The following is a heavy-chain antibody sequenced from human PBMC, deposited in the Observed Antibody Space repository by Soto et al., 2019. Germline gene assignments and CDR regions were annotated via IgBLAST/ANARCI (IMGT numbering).Heavy chain of an antibody. CDR1: GDSISSSSYY. J-gene: IGHJ6*02. CDR2: IYYSGST. D-gene: IGHD6-13*01. CDR3: ARRGDSSSWYGYYYYNGMDV. Sequence: TSETLSLTCTVSGDSISSSSYYWGWIRQPPGNGLEWIGSIYYSGSTYYNPSLKSRVTISVDTSKNQFSLKLSSVTAADTAVYYCARRGDSSSWYGYYYYNGMDVWGQGTTVTVSS. V-gene: IGHV4-39*01.